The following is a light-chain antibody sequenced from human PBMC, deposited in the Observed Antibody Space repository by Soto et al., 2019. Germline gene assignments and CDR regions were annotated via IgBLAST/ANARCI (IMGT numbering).Light chain of an antibody. J-gene: IGKJ1*01. V-gene: IGKV1-5*01. Sequence: DIQMTQSPSTLSASIGDRVTITCRASQGVSSWLAWYQQKPGRAPKLLIYDASTLESGVPSRFSGSGSGTEFTLTINSLQTDDFAIYYCQQYNSYSRTFGQGTKVEIK. CDR1: QGVSSW. CDR3: QQYNSYSRT. CDR2: DAS.